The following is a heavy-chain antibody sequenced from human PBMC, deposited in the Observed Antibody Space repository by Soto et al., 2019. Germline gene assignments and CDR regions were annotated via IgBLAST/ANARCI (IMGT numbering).Heavy chain of an antibody. CDR3: AREPAEEEYSSSIDI. Sequence: PGGSLRLSCAASGFTFSSYEMNWVRQAPGKGLEWVSYISSSGSTIYYADSVKGRFTISRDNAKNSLYLQMNSLRAEDTAVYYCAREPAEEEYSSSIDIWGQGTMVTVSS. V-gene: IGHV3-48*03. J-gene: IGHJ3*02. CDR2: ISSSGSTI. D-gene: IGHD6-6*01. CDR1: GFTFSSYE.